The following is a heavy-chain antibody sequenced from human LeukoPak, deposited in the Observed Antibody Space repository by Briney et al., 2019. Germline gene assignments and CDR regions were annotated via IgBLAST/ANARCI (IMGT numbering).Heavy chain of an antibody. V-gene: IGHV4-59*01. CDR1: GGSISGYY. Sequence: SETLSLTCSVSGGSISGYYWSWIRQPPGKGLEWIGDMYYSGGTNYNPSLKSRVTISADTSKNQFSLKLSSVTAADTAVYYCARGTVFGVATNWFDPWGQGTLVTVSS. D-gene: IGHD3-3*01. CDR2: MYYSGGT. CDR3: ARGTVFGVATNWFDP. J-gene: IGHJ5*02.